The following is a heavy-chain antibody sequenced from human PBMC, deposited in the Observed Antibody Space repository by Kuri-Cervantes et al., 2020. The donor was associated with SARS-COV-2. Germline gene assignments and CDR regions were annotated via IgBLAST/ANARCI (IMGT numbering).Heavy chain of an antibody. D-gene: IGHD3-22*01. CDR2: ISGGST. J-gene: IGHJ3*02. V-gene: IGHV3-38-3*01. CDR3: ARESLDSSGYSDAFDI. Sequence: LSLSCAASGFTVSSNEMSWVRQAPGKGLEWVSSISGGSTYYADSRKGRFTISRDNSKNTLHLQMNSLRAEDTAVYYCARESLDSSGYSDAFDIWGQGTMVTVSS. CDR1: GFTVSSNE.